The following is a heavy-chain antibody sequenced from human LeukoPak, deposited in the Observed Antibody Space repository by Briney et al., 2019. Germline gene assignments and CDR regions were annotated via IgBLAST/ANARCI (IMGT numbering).Heavy chain of an antibody. D-gene: IGHD3-22*01. J-gene: IGHJ4*02. Sequence: SETLSLTSTVSGGSIRSSYYYWGWIRQPPGKGLEWIGSIYDSGSTYYNPSLKSRVTISVDTSKNQFSLKLNSVTAADTAVYYCARGYDSSGYYQYYFDYWGQGTLVTVSS. V-gene: IGHV4-39*01. CDR1: GGSIRSSYYY. CDR2: IYDSGST. CDR3: ARGYDSSGYYQYYFDY.